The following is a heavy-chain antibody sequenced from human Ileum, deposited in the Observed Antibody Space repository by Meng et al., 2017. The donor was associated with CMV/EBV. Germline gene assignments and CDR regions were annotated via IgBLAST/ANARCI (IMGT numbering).Heavy chain of an antibody. CDR3: ARELEDFDS. V-gene: IGHV1-46*01. D-gene: IGHD2-15*01. J-gene: IGHJ5*01. CDR1: EYTLTNYY. Sequence: VKLSCTASEYTLTNYYVHWVRQAPGQGLEWMGLIKHMKDETFYAQKFQGRVTMTRDTSTSTVYMEMRRLRSDDTAIYYCARELEDFDSWGQGTLVTSPQ. CDR2: IKHMKDET.